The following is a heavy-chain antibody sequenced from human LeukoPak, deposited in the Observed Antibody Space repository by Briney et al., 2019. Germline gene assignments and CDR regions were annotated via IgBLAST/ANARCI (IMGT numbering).Heavy chain of an antibody. CDR2: ISSSSSYI. J-gene: IGHJ4*02. CDR3: ARGQLYYDSSGFDY. D-gene: IGHD3-22*01. Sequence: GGSLRLSCAASGFTFTSYGMHWVRQAPGKGLEWVSSISSSSSYIYYVDSVKGRFTISRENAKKSLYLQMNSLRAEDTAVYYCARGQLYYDSSGFDYWGQGTLVTVSS. V-gene: IGHV3-21*01. CDR1: GFTFTSYG.